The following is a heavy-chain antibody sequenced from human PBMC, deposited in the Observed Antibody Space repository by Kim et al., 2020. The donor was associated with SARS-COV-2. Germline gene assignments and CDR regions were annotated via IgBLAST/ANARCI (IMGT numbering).Heavy chain of an antibody. Sequence: PYLKSRVTISADTSKSQFSLRLRSVTAADTAVYYCARGNTPRNYERTFDYWGQGTLVTVSS. CDR3: ARGNTPRNYERTFDY. D-gene: IGHD3-3*01. V-gene: IGHV4-34*01. J-gene: IGHJ4*02.